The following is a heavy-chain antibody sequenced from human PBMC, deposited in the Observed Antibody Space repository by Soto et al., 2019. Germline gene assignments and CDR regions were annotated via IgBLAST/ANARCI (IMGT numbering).Heavy chain of an antibody. J-gene: IGHJ5*02. Sequence: GASVKVSCKASGYTFTGYYMHWVRQAPGQGLEWMGWINPNSGGTNYAQKFQGWVTMTRDTSISTAYMELSRLRSDDTAVYYCAREVGANRGNWFDPWGQGTLVTVSS. CDR3: AREVGANRGNWFDP. CDR1: GYTFTGYY. D-gene: IGHD1-26*01. CDR2: INPNSGGT. V-gene: IGHV1-2*04.